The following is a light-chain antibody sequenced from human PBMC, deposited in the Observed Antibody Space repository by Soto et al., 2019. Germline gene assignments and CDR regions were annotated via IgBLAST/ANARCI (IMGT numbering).Light chain of an antibody. CDR3: SSYTTIGTWV. V-gene: IGLV2-14*01. J-gene: IGLJ3*02. Sequence: QSVLTQPASVSGSPGQSITISCTGTSSDVGGYNYVSWYQQHPGKAPKLIIYEVNNRPSGISNRFSGSKSGNTASLTVSGLQAEDEADYYCSSYTTIGTWVFGGGTKVTVL. CDR1: SSDVGGYNY. CDR2: EVN.